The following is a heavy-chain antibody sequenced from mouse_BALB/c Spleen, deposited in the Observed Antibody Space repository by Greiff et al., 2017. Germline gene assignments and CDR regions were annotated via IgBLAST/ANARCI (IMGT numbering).Heavy chain of an antibody. CDR3: ARDGDSHYYALDY. J-gene: IGHJ4*01. CDR2: ISSGGSYT. Sequence: EVQLVESGGGLVKPGGSLKLSCAASGFTFSSYAMSWVRQSPEKRLEWVAEISSGGSYTYYPDTVTGRFTISRDNAKNTLYLEMSSLRSEDTAVYYCARDGDSHYYALDYWGQGTSVTVSA. CDR1: GFTFSSYA. V-gene: IGHV5-9-4*01.